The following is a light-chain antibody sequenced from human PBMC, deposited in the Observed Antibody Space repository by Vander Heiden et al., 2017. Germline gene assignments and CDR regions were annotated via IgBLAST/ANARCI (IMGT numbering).Light chain of an antibody. Sequence: EIVLTQSPATLSLSPGERATLSCRASQSVSSYLAWYQQKPGQAPRLLIYDASNRANGIPDRFSGSGSGTDFTLTSSSLEPEDFAVYYWQQRSNLITFGQGTPLEIK. J-gene: IGKJ5*01. CDR3: QQRSNLIT. V-gene: IGKV3-11*01. CDR2: DAS. CDR1: QSVSSY.